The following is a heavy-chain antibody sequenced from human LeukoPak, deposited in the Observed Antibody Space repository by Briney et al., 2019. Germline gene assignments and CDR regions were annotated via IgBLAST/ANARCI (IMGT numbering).Heavy chain of an antibody. V-gene: IGHV4-39*01. D-gene: IGHD3-10*01. CDR3: ARHGNRVTLNWFDP. CDR2: IYYSGST. Sequence: SETLSLTCTVSGGSISSSSYYWGWIRQPPGKGLEWIGSIYYSGSTYYNPSLKSRVTISVDTSKNQFSLKLSSVTAADTAVYYCARHGNRVTLNWFDPWGQGTLVTVSS. J-gene: IGHJ5*02. CDR1: GGSISSSSYY.